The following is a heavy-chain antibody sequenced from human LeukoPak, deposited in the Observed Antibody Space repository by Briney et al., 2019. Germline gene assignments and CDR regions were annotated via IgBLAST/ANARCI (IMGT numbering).Heavy chain of an antibody. J-gene: IGHJ4*02. CDR2: IYYSGST. V-gene: IGHV4-59*01. Sequence: SETLSLTCTVSGGSISSYYWSWIRQPPGKGLEWIGYIYYSGSTNYNPSLKSRVTISVDTSKNQFSLKLSSVTAADTAVYYCARGGAAAGRNFDYWGQGTLVTVSS. CDR3: ARGGAAAGRNFDY. D-gene: IGHD6-13*01. CDR1: GGSISSYY.